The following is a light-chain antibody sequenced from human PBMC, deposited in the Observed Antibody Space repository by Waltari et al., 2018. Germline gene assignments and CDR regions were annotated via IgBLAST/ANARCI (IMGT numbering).Light chain of an antibody. J-gene: IGKJ4*01. Sequence: EIVLTQSPATLSLSPGERATLACRASQNLSSYFAWYQQKPGQPPMPPVSDASTRAAGIPARFSGTGSGTDFTLTISSLEPEDFVVYYCQQRSNWPLTFGGGTKVEI. CDR3: QQRSNWPLT. CDR2: DAS. CDR1: QNLSSY. V-gene: IGKV3-11*01.